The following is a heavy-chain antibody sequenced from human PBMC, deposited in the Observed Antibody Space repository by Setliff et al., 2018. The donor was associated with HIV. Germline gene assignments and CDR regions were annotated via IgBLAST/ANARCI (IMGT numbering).Heavy chain of an antibody. V-gene: IGHV1-69*13. CDR3: ARRQRKVGGGVALDY. J-gene: IGHJ4*02. D-gene: IGHD1-26*01. CDR2: IIPIFGTA. Sequence: GASVKVSCKASGGTFSSYAISWARQAPGQGLEWMGGIIPIFGTANYAQKFQGRVTITADESTSTAYMELSSLRSEDTAVYYCARRQRKVGGGVALDYWGQGTLVTVSS. CDR1: GGTFSSYA.